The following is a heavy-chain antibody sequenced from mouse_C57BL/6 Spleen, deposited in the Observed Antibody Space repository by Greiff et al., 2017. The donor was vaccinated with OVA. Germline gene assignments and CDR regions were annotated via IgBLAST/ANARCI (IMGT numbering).Heavy chain of an antibody. CDR2: ISSGSSTI. CDR3: ARIYDGYAMDY. CDR1: GFTFSDYG. Sequence: EVQLVESGGGLVKPGGSLKLSCAASGFTFSDYGMHWVRQAPEKGLEWVAYISSGSSTIYYADTVKGRFTISRDNAKNTLFLQMTSLRSEDTAMYYCARIYDGYAMDYWGQGTSVTVSS. J-gene: IGHJ4*01. V-gene: IGHV5-17*01. D-gene: IGHD2-3*01.